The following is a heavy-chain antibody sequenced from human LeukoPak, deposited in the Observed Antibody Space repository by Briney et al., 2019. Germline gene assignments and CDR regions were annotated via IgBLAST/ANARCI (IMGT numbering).Heavy chain of an antibody. J-gene: IGHJ4*02. CDR1: GFTFSSYE. Sequence: GGSLRLSCAASGFTFSSYEMNWVRQAPGKGLEWVSYISRSSSSLYHAESVKGRFTISRDNAKNTLYLQMNSLRVEDTAVYYCARDGRGPDYWGQGTLVTVSS. V-gene: IGHV3-48*03. CDR3: ARDGRGPDY. D-gene: IGHD3/OR15-3a*01. CDR2: ISRSSSSL.